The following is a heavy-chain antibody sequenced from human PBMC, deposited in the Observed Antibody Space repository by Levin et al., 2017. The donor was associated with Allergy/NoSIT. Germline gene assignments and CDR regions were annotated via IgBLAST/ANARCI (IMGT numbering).Heavy chain of an antibody. D-gene: IGHD5-12*01. V-gene: IGHV3-33*01. CDR1: GFTFSGYA. Sequence: LSLTCAASGFTFSGYAMHWVRQAPGKGLEWVAVIWYDGSSKYYADSVKGRFTISRDNSKNTLYLQMNSLRAEDTAVYYCGRGRTAYSGYESSDYWGQGTLVTVSS. CDR3: GRGRTAYSGYESSDY. CDR2: IWYDGSSK. J-gene: IGHJ4*02.